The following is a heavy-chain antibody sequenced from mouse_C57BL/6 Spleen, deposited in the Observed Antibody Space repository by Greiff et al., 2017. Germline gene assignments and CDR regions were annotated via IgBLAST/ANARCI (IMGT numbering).Heavy chain of an antibody. CDR3: AKLRVKAIDY. CDR2: INPSNGGT. D-gene: IGHD3-2*02. V-gene: IGHV1-53*01. J-gene: IGHJ4*01. Sequence: VQLQQPGAELVKPGASVKLSCKASGYTFTSYWMHWVKQRPGQGLEWIGNINPSNGGTNYNQKFKSKATLTVDTSSSTTYMQLSSLTSEDSAVXYCAKLRVKAIDYWGQGTSVTVSS. CDR1: GYTFTSYW.